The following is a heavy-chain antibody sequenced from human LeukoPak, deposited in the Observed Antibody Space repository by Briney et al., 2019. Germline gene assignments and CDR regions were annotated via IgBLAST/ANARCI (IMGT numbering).Heavy chain of an antibody. CDR3: ARTPRIGEHDY. J-gene: IGHJ4*02. CDR1: GGSISSYY. V-gene: IGHV4-59*08. D-gene: IGHD1-14*01. Sequence: PSETLSLTCTVSGGSISSYYWSWIRQPPGKGLEWIGSIYYSGSTYYNPSLKSRVTISVDTSKNQFSLKLSSVTAADTAVYYCARTPRIGEHDYWGQGTLVTVSS. CDR2: IYYSGST.